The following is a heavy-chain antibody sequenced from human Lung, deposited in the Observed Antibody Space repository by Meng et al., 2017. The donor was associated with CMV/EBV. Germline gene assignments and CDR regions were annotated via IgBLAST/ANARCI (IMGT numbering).Heavy chain of an antibody. CDR1: GFTLTRYW. CDR3: ARGVAETLGWEMGY. Sequence: EVQLVESGGGSVQPGGSLGPSCAVSGFTLTRYWMHWVREVPGKGLEWVSRIDIDGRDITYADSVRGRFSISRDDAKNTLYLQMNSLRIEDTAVYYCARGVAETLGWEMGYWGQGTLVTVSS. D-gene: IGHD1-26*01. J-gene: IGHJ4*02. CDR2: IDIDGRDI. V-gene: IGHV3-74*03.